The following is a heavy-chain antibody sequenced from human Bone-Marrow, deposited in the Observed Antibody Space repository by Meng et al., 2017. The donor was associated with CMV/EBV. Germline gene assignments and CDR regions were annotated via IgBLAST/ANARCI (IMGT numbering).Heavy chain of an antibody. CDR3: ARDPYYCSSTSCYLWWFDP. CDR1: GYSISSGYY. D-gene: IGHD2-2*01. V-gene: IGHV4-38-2*02. CDR2: IYHSGST. Sequence: SETLSLTCTVSGYSISSGYYWGWIRQPPGKGLEWIGSIYHSGSTYYNPSLKSRVTISVDTSKNQFSLKLSSVTAADTAVYYCARDPYYCSSTSCYLWWFDPWGQRTLVTVSS. J-gene: IGHJ5*02.